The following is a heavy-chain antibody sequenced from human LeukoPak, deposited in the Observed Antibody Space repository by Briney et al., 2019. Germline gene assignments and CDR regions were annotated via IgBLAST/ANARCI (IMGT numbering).Heavy chain of an antibody. Sequence: SQTLSLTCTVSGGSISSGDYYWSWIRQPPGKGLEWIGYIYYSGSTYYNPSLKSRVTISVDMSKNQFSLKLSSVTAADTAVYYCARGTATIPLDYWGQGTLVTVSS. CDR3: ARGTATIPLDY. D-gene: IGHD5-24*01. CDR2: IYYSGST. J-gene: IGHJ4*02. CDR1: GGSISSGDYY. V-gene: IGHV4-30-4*01.